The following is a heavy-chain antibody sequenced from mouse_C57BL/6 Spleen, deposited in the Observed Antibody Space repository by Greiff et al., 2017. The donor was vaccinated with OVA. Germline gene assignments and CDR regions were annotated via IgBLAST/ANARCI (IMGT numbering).Heavy chain of an antibody. CDR2: IRSKSNNYAT. CDR1: GFSFNTYA. Sequence: EVQLVESGGGLVQPKGSLKLSCAASGFSFNTYAMNWVRQAPGKGLEWVARIRSKSNNYATYYADSVKDRFTISRDDSESMLYLQMNNLKTEDTARYYCVRQANSYFDYWGQGTTLTVSS. V-gene: IGHV10-1*01. CDR3: VRQANSYFDY. J-gene: IGHJ2*01. D-gene: IGHD4-1*01.